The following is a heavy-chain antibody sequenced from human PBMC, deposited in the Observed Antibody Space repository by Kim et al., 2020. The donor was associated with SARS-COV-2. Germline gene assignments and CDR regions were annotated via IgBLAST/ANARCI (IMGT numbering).Heavy chain of an antibody. Sequence: GGSLRLSCAASGFTFSDYYMSWIRQAPGKGLEWVSYISSSSSYTNYADSVKGRFTISRDNAKNSLYLQMNSLRAEDTAVYYCAREMTAMEYYFDYWGQGTLVTVSS. CDR3: AREMTAMEYYFDY. J-gene: IGHJ4*02. CDR2: ISSSSSYT. V-gene: IGHV3-11*06. CDR1: GFTFSDYY. D-gene: IGHD2-21*02.